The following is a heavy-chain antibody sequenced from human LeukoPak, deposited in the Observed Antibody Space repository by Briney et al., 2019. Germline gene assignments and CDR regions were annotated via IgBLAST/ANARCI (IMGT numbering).Heavy chain of an antibody. CDR3: ARARPYYFDY. CDR1: GGSISTVSYY. Sequence: PSGPLSLPCTVSGGSISTVSYYWGWIRQPPGQGLEWIGSIYYSGSTFYNPSLKSRVTISVDTSKNQFSLKLSSVTAADTAVYYCARARPYYFDYWGQGTLVTVSS. V-gene: IGHV4-39*07. J-gene: IGHJ4*02. CDR2: IYYSGST.